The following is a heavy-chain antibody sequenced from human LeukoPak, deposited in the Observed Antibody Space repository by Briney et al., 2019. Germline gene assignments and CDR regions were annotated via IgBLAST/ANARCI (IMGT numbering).Heavy chain of an antibody. Sequence: ASVKVSCKAFGYTFTNYGISWVRQAPGQGLEWMGWISAYNGNTNYAQKLQGRVTMTTDTSTSTAYMELRSLRSDDTAVYYCARDSPRDCSSTSCYYYYYYMDVWGKGTTVTVSS. CDR2: ISAYNGNT. J-gene: IGHJ6*03. CDR3: ARDSPRDCSSTSCYYYYYYMDV. V-gene: IGHV1-18*01. D-gene: IGHD2-2*01. CDR1: GYTFTNYG.